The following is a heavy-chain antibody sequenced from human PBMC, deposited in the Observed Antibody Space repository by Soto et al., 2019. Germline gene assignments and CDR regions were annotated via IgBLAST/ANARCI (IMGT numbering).Heavy chain of an antibody. CDR3: AREGGNDMDV. Sequence: SETLSLTCTVSGGSISSYYWSWTRQPPGKGLEWIGYIYYSGSTNYNPSLKSRVTISVDTSKNQFSLKLSSVTAADTAVYYCAREGGNDMDVWGKGTTVTVSS. D-gene: IGHD1-1*01. CDR2: IYYSGST. CDR1: GGSISSYY. V-gene: IGHV4-59*01. J-gene: IGHJ6*03.